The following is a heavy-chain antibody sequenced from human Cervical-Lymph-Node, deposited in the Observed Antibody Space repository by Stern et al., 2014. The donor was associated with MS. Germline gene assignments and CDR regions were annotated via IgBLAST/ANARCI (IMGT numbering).Heavy chain of an antibody. CDR1: GGTFSSYA. CDR3: ARGYYYGSGSYSY. Sequence: VHLVESGAEVKKPGSSVKVSCKASGGTFSSYAISWVRQAPGQGLEWMGGIIPIFGPANYAQKFQGRVTITADESTSTAYMELSSLRSEDTAVYYCARGYYYGSGSYSYWGQGTLVTVSS. J-gene: IGHJ4*02. D-gene: IGHD3-10*01. V-gene: IGHV1-69*01. CDR2: IIPIFGPA.